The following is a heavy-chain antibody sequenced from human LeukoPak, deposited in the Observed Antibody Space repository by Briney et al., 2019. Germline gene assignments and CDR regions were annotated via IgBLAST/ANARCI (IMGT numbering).Heavy chain of an antibody. J-gene: IGHJ3*02. V-gene: IGHV4-30-2*01. CDR2: IYHSGST. D-gene: IGHD3-22*01. Sequence: ASQTLSLTCAVSGGSISSGGYSWSWIRQPPGKGLEWIGYIYHSGSTYYNPSLKSRVTISVDKSKNQFSLKLSSVTAADTAAYYCASHYYDSGGAFDIWGQGTMVTVSS. CDR1: GGSISSGGYS. CDR3: ASHYYDSGGAFDI.